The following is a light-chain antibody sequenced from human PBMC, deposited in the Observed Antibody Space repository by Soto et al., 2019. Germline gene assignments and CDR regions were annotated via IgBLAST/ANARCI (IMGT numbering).Light chain of an antibody. J-gene: IGLJ2*01. V-gene: IGLV1-47*01. CDR2: RNT. CDR3: ASWDESLSGGI. Sequence: QSVLTQPPSASGTPGQRVIISCSGSSSNIGSTSTIASGYVHWYQQLPGTTPKLLIYRNTQRHSGVPDRFSDSKSVASASRAISDLRSEDEAYYYYASWDESLSGGIFGGGTKLTVL. CDR1: SSNIGSTSTIASGY.